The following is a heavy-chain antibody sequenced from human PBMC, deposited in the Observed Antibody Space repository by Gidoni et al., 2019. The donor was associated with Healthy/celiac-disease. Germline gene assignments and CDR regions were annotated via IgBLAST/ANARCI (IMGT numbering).Heavy chain of an antibody. J-gene: IGHJ4*02. CDR2: INHSGST. CDR3: ARGSDYYDMGYFDY. Sequence: QVQLQQWGAGLLKPSETLSLTCAVYGGSFSGYYWSWIRQPPGKGLEWIGEINHSGSTNYNPSLKSRVTISVDTSKNQFSLKLSSVTAADTAVYYCARGSDYYDMGYFDYWGQGTLVTVSS. CDR1: GGSFSGYY. V-gene: IGHV4-34*01. D-gene: IGHD3-22*01.